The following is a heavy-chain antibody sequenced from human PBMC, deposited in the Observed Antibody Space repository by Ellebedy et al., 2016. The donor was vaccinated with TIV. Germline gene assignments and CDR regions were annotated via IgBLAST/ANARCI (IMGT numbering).Heavy chain of an antibody. J-gene: IGHJ4*02. V-gene: IGHV3-21*01. CDR1: GFTFSSYS. CDR3: ARDLGASGWSAGY. CDR2: ISSSSSYI. Sequence: GESLKISCAASGFTFSSYSMNWVRQAPGKGLEWVSYISSSSSYIYYADSVKGRFTISRGNAKNSLSLQMNSLRAEDTAVYYCARDLGASGWSAGYWGQGTLVTVSS. D-gene: IGHD6-19*01.